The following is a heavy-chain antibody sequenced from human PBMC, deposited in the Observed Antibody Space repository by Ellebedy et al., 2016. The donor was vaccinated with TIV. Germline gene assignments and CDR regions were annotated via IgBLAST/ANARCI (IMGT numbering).Heavy chain of an antibody. CDR3: ARFCSTNNCVLDEDMDV. D-gene: IGHD2-2*01. CDR2: INPNSGDT. J-gene: IGHJ6*02. V-gene: IGHV1-2*04. Sequence: ASVKVSCXASGYTFTDYYMHWVRQAPGQGLEWMGWINPNSGDTICAQKFQGWVTMTRDTSISTAYMELSRLRSGDTAVYYSARFCSTNNCVLDEDMDVWGQGTTVTVSS. CDR1: GYTFTDYY.